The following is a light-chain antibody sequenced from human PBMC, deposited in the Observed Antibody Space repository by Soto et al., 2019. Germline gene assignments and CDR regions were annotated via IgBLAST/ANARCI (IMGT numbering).Light chain of an antibody. Sequence: QSVLTQSPSTSGTPGQRIVISCSGSSSNIGSNAVYWYQQFPGSAPRLLMHRNNQRPSGVPDRFSGSKSGTSASLAISGLRSEDEADYYCAAWDDSLSGVVFGGGTKVTVL. CDR2: RNN. J-gene: IGLJ2*01. CDR3: AAWDDSLSGVV. CDR1: SSNIGSNA. V-gene: IGLV1-47*01.